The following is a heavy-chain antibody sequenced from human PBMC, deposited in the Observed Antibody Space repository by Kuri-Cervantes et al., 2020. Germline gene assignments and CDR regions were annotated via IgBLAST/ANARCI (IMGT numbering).Heavy chain of an antibody. D-gene: IGHD6-19*01. CDR3: ARDRFSSGWIYYYYYYMDV. V-gene: IGHV1-18*01. CDR1: GYTFTSYG. Sequence: ASVKVSCKASGYTFTSYGISWVRQAPGQGLEWMGWISAYNGDTNYAQKLQGRVTMTTDTSTSTAYMELRSLRSDDTAVYYCARDRFSSGWIYYYYYYMDVWGKGTTVTVSS. CDR2: ISAYNGDT. J-gene: IGHJ6*03.